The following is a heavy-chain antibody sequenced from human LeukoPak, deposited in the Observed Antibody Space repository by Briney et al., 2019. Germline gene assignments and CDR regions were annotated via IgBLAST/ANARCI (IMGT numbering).Heavy chain of an antibody. D-gene: IGHD2-2*01. V-gene: IGHV3-23*01. CDR3: ARPASQFYYYHMDV. CDR2: IGGNGGST. CDR1: GFTFSSYA. J-gene: IGHJ6*02. Sequence: GGSLRLSCAASGFTFSSYAMSWVRQAPGKGLEWVSGIGGNGGSTYYADSAKGRFTISRDNSKNTLHLLMDSLRADDTAVYYCARPASQFYYYHMDVWGQGTTVTVSS.